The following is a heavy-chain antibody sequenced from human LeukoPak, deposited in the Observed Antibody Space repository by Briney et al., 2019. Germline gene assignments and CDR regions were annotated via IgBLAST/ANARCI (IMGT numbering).Heavy chain of an antibody. J-gene: IGHJ4*02. Sequence: GGSLGLSCAASGFTSNNYAMSWVRQAPGKGLEWVSAITGSSDTEYYAHSVSGRFTISRDNSENTLFLQMNSLRAEDTAVYYCAKDLGTHGWIIDSWGQGTLVTVSS. V-gene: IGHV3-23*01. CDR2: ITGSSDTE. CDR1: GFTSNNYA. D-gene: IGHD2-2*03. CDR3: AKDLGTHGWIIDS.